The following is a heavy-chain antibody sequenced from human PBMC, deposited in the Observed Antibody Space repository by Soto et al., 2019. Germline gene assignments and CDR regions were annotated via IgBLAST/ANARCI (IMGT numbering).Heavy chain of an antibody. CDR3: ARDQAGYCSSTSCHWFYFDY. V-gene: IGHV3-30-3*01. CDR1: GFTFSSYA. Sequence: GGSLRLSCAASGFTFSSYAMHWVRQAPGKGLEWVAVISYDGSNKYYADSVKGRFTISRDNSKNTLYLQMNSLRAEDTAVYYCARDQAGYCSSTSCHWFYFDYWGQGTLVTVSS. CDR2: ISYDGSNK. D-gene: IGHD2-2*01. J-gene: IGHJ4*02.